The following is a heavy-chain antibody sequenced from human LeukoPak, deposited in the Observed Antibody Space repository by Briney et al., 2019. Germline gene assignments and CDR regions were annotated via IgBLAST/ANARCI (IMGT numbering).Heavy chain of an antibody. CDR1: GYTLSEIS. CDR2: INPSGGST. D-gene: IGHD5-18*01. CDR3: EIQLWLNYYMDV. J-gene: IGHJ6*03. V-gene: IGHV1-46*01. Sequence: ASVKVSCKVSGYTLSEISMHWVRQAPGKGLEWMGIINPSGGSTSYAQKFQGRVTITADKSTSTAYMELSSLRSEDTAVYYCEIQLWLNYYMDVWGKGTTVTVSS.